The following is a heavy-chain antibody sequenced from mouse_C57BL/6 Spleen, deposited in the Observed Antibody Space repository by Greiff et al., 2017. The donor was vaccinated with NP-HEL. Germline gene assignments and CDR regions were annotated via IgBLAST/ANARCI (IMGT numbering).Heavy chain of an antibody. CDR1: GYTFTDYE. V-gene: IGHV1-15*01. CDR3: TRSLGTWFAY. Sequence: VHLVESGAELVRPGASVTLSCKASGYTFTDYEMHWVKQTPVHGLEWIGAIDPETGGTAYNQKFKGKAILTADKSSSTAYMELRSLTSEDSAVYYCTRSLGTWFAYWGQGTLVTVSA. J-gene: IGHJ3*01. CDR2: IDPETGGT.